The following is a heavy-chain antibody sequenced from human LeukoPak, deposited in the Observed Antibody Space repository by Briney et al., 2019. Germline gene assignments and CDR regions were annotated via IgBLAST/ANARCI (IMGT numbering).Heavy chain of an antibody. CDR1: GFTFNTYA. Sequence: SGGSLRLSCVASGFTFNTYAIHWVRQAPAKGLEWVAVISYDGSNKYYEDSVKGRFTISRDNSKNTLYLQMNSLRAEDMAVYYCAREEWYYFDYWGQGTLVTVSS. J-gene: IGHJ4*02. CDR2: ISYDGSNK. V-gene: IGHV3-30-3*01. D-gene: IGHD3-3*01. CDR3: AREEWYYFDY.